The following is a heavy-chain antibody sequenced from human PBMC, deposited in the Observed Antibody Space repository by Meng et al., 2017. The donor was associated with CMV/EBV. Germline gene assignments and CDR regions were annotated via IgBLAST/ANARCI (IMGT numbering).Heavy chain of an antibody. D-gene: IGHD3-10*01. CDR1: GFTFSSYS. J-gene: IGHJ3*02. Sequence: GESLKISCAASGFTFSSYSMSWVRQAPGKGLEWVSSISSSSSYIYYADSVKGRFTISRDNAKNSLYLQMNSLRAEDTAVYYCARYYYGSGSYSGAFDIWGQGTMVTVSS. CDR2: ISSSSSYI. CDR3: ARYYYGSGSYSGAFDI. V-gene: IGHV3-21*01.